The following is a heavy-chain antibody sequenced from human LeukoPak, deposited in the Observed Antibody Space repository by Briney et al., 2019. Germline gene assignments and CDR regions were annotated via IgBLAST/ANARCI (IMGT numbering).Heavy chain of an antibody. V-gene: IGHV1-8*03. CDR1: GYTFTTYD. CDR2: MNPNSGKT. D-gene: IGHD5-18*01. J-gene: IGHJ5*02. Sequence: ASVKVSCKASGYTFTTYDINWARQATGQGLEWLGWMNPNSGKTGCAQKFQGRLTITWNTSINTAYMELGSLTSEDTAVYYCARDQDGYSYGPWGQGTLVTVSS. CDR3: ARDQDGYSYGP.